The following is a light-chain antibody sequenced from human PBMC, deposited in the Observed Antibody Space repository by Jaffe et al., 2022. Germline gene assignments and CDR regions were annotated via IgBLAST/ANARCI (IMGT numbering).Light chain of an antibody. Sequence: QSALTQPASLSGSPGQSITISCTGTSSDVGAYDYVSWYQQHPGKAPKLIIYDVRHRPSGVSNRFSGSKSGNTASLIISGLQAEDEADYYCSSYTRSGTGVFGGGTKLTVL. J-gene: IGLJ2*01. CDR1: SSDVGAYDY. CDR3: SSYTRSGTGV. V-gene: IGLV2-14*03. CDR2: DVR.